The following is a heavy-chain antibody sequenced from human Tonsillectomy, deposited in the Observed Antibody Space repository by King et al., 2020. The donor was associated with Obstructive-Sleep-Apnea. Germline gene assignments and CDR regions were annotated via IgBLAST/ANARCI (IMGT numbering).Heavy chain of an antibody. V-gene: IGHV4-39*07. CDR3: ARPSGREMATIDY. D-gene: IGHD5-24*01. CDR1: GGAVSSTSYY. CDR2: ICYSGST. J-gene: IGHJ4*02. Sequence: LQLQESGPGLVKPSETLSLTCTVYGGAVSSTSYYLGCIRQPPGKGLEWVGSICYSGSTYSNPSLKSRVTISFDTSKNQFSLKLRSLTAADTAVYYCARPSGREMATIDYWGQGTLVTVSS.